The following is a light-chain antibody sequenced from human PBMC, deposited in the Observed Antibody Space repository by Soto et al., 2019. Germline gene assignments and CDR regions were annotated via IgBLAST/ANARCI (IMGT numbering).Light chain of an antibody. CDR2: AAS. V-gene: IGKV1-39*01. Sequence: DLQMTQSPSSLSASVGDRITITCRASQSINNYLNWYQQKPGRAPNLLIYAASSLRSGVPSRFSGSGSGTDFTLTISSLQPEDFATYYCQQTYSTPPITFGQGTRLDIK. J-gene: IGKJ5*01. CDR3: QQTYSTPPIT. CDR1: QSINNY.